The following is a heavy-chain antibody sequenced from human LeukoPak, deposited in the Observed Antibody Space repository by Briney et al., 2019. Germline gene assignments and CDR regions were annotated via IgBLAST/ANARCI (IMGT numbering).Heavy chain of an antibody. CDR3: ARYSSGWYYYYYYMDV. J-gene: IGHJ6*03. Sequence: GGSLRLSCAASGFTFSNAWMSWVRQAPGKGLVWVSRINSDGSSTSYTDSVKGRFTISRDNAKNTLYLQMNSLRAEDTAVYYCARYSSGWYYYYYYMDVWGKGTTVTISS. CDR2: INSDGSST. CDR1: GFTFSNAW. D-gene: IGHD6-19*01. V-gene: IGHV3-74*01.